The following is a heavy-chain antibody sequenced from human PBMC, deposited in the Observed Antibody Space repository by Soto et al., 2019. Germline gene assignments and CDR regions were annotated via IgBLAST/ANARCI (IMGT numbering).Heavy chain of an antibody. CDR1: GYSFTSYW. CDR2: IDPSDSYT. V-gene: IGHV5-10-1*01. J-gene: IGHJ6*02. D-gene: IGHD5-18*01. Sequence: HGESLKISCKGSGYSFTSYWISWVRQMPGKGLEWMGRIDPSDSYTNYSPSFQGHVTISADKSISTAYLQWSSLKASDTAMYYCERREHSTSDYGMDVWGQGPTVTVSS. CDR3: ERREHSTSDYGMDV.